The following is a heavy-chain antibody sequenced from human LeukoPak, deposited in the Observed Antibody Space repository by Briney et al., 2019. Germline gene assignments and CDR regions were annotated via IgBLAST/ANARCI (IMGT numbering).Heavy chain of an antibody. CDR1: GYTFTAYY. J-gene: IGHJ6*02. CDR2: VNPKSGST. V-gene: IGHV1-2*02. CDR3: ARPAPEAFNYYYGMDV. Sequence: ASVKVSCKAVGYTFTAYYIHWVRQAPGQGPEWMGWVNPKSGSTTYAQKFQGRVTMTRDMSISTAYMELSRLRSDDTAVYYCARPAPEAFNYYYGMDVWGQGTTVTVS. D-gene: IGHD1-14*01.